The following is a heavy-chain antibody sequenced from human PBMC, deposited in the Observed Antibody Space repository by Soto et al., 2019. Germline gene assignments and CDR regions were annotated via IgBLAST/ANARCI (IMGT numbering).Heavy chain of an antibody. CDR1: GFTFSSYA. CDR2: ISGSGGST. D-gene: IGHD5-12*01. CDR3: AKSSAGYSGYDQDY. J-gene: IGHJ4*02. Sequence: LRLSCAASGFTFSSYAMSWVRQAPGKGLEWVSAISGSGGSTYYADSVKGRFTISRDNSKNTLYLQMNSLRAEDTAVYYCAKSSAGYSGYDQDYWGQGTLVTVSS. V-gene: IGHV3-23*01.